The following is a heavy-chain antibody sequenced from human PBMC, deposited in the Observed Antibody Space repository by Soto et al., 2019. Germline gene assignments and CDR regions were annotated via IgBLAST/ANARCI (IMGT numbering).Heavy chain of an antibody. CDR1: ADSPYQSN. CDR2: MYIRCTT. V-gene: IGHV4-4*07. CDR3: ATDKGRESLHDT. J-gene: IGHJ5*02. D-gene: IGHD2-21*02. Sequence: SQTLSLTCILSADSPYQSNWNWIRQPAGQGLKWIGRMYIRCTTVYNPSLKSRVTMSLDTSKHQISMKLSSLTASYTAEYYCATDKGRESLHDTWGQGIMVTVS.